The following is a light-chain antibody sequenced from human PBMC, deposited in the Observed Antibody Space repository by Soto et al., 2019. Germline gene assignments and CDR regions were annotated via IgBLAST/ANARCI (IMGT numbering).Light chain of an antibody. CDR2: EVN. V-gene: IGLV2-14*01. CDR1: SSDVAFYNH. CDR3: SSFASTHTYV. Sequence: QSVLTQPASVSGSPGQSITISCTGTSSDVAFYNHVSWYQQHPGKAPKLLIYEVNNRPSGVSHRFSGFKSGNTASLTISGLQAEDEADYYCSSFASTHTYVFGTGTKVTVL. J-gene: IGLJ1*01.